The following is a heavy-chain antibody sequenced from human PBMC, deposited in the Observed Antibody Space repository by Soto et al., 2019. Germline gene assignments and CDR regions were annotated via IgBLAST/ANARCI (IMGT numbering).Heavy chain of an antibody. CDR3: AKGPPITMVRGVIITWVY. D-gene: IGHD3-10*01. CDR2: INPSGGST. CDR1: GYTFTSYY. Sequence: GASVKVSCKASGYTFTSYYMHWVRQAPGQGLEWMGIINPSGGSTSYAQKFQGRVTMTRDTSTSTVYMELSSLRSEDTAVYYCAKGPPITMVRGVIITWVYWGQGTLVTVSS. V-gene: IGHV1-46*01. J-gene: IGHJ4*02.